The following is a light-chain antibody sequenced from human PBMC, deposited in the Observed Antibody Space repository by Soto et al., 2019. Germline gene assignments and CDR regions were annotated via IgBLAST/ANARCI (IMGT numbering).Light chain of an antibody. Sequence: QLVLTQPPSVSGAPGQRVTISCTGSSSNIGAGYDVHWYQQLPGTAPKLLIYGNSNRPSGVPDRFSGSKSGTSASLAFTGLQAEDEADYYCQSYDSSLSAHYVFGTGTKVTVL. V-gene: IGLV1-40*01. CDR3: QSYDSSLSAHYV. J-gene: IGLJ1*01. CDR1: SSNIGAGYD. CDR2: GNS.